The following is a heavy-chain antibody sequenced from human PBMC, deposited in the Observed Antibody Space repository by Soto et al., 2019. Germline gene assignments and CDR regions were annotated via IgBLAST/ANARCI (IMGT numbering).Heavy chain of an antibody. Sequence: EVQLVESGGGLVQPGRSLRLSCAASGFTFDDYAMHWVRQAPGKGLEWVSGISWNSGSIGYADSVKGRFTISRDNAKNSLYLQMNSLRAEDTALYYCAKDGDHTAMEFDPWGQGTLVTVSS. V-gene: IGHV3-9*01. D-gene: IGHD5-18*01. CDR2: ISWNSGSI. CDR1: GFTFDDYA. J-gene: IGHJ5*02. CDR3: AKDGDHTAMEFDP.